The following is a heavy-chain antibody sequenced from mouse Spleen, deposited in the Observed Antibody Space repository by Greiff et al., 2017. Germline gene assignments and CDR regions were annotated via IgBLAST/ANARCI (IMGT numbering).Heavy chain of an antibody. Sequence: EVKLQESGPGLVKPSQSLSLTCSVTGYSITSGYYWNWIRQFPGNKLEWMGYISYDGSNNYNPSLKNRISITRDTSKNQFFLKLNSVTTEDTATYYCARGNSYGSYYFDYWGQGTTLTVSS. CDR3: ARGNSYGSYYFDY. J-gene: IGHJ2*01. CDR1: GYSITSGYY. CDR2: ISYDGSN. D-gene: IGHD1-1*01. V-gene: IGHV3-6*02.